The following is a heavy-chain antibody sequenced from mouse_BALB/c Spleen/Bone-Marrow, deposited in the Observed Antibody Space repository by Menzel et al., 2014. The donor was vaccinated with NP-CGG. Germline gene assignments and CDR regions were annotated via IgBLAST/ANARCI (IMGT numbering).Heavy chain of an antibody. Sequence: VQLQQSGPGLVKPSQSLSLTCIVTGYSITRDYAWNWIRQFPGNKLEWMGYISYRGSTTYNPSLESRISITRDTSKNQFFLQLNSVTTEDTATYYCARSSSYDYDVGFAYRGQGTLVTVPA. CDR1: GYSITRDYA. J-gene: IGHJ3*01. D-gene: IGHD2-4*01. CDR2: ISYRGST. CDR3: ARSSSYDYDVGFAY. V-gene: IGHV3-2*02.